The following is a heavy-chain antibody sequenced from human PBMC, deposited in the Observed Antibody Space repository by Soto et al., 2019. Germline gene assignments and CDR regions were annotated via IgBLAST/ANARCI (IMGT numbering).Heavy chain of an antibody. CDR1: GGSITSSY. V-gene: IGHV4-59*12. D-gene: IGHD6-25*01. Sequence: LSLTCTVSGGSITSSYWSWIRRPPGKGLEWIAYIYDTGISGYTPSTSYNPSLKSRVTMSVDTSKSQFSLKLSSVTAADTAVYYCASFPPAYYYDYWGQGTLVTGSS. CDR2: IYDTGISGYTPST. CDR3: ASFPPAYYYDY. J-gene: IGHJ4*02.